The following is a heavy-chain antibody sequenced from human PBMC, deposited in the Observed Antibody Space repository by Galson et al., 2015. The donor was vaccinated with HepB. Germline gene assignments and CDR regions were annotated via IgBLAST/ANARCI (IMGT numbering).Heavy chain of an antibody. CDR1: GFTFSDYY. V-gene: IGHV3-11*06. CDR3: ARSVPTHRFYYYYMDV. J-gene: IGHJ6*03. CDR2: ISGSRTYI. Sequence: SLRLSCAASGFTFSDYYMSWIRQAPGKGLEWVSYISGSRTYIRYADSVEGRFTISRDNAKNSVYLQMNSLRAEDTAVYYCARSVPTHRFYYYYMDVWGKGTTVTVSS. D-gene: IGHD3-10*01.